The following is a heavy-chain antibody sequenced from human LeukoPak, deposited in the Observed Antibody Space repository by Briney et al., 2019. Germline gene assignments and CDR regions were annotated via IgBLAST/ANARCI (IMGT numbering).Heavy chain of an antibody. CDR2: LCYDGSKK. J-gene: IGHJ4*02. Sequence: GRSLRLSCAASGFTFSSYALHWVRQAPGKGLEWVAVLCYDGSKKYYADSVKGRFTISRDNSKNTLYLQMNSLRAEDTAAYYCARDPRYSSTWYYFDYWGQGTLVTVSS. V-gene: IGHV3-33*01. CDR3: ARDPRYSSTWYYFDY. CDR1: GFTFSSYA. D-gene: IGHD6-13*01.